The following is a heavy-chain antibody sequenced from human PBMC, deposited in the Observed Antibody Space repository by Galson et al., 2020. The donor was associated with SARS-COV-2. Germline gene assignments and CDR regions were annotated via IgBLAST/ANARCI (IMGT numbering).Heavy chain of an antibody. D-gene: IGHD1-26*01. CDR1: GFTFDDYA. J-gene: IGHJ4*02. V-gene: IGHV3-9*01. Sequence: GGSLRLSCAASGFTFDDYAMHWVRQAPGKGLEWVPGISWNSGSIGYADSVKGRFTISRDNAKNSLYLQMNSLRAEDTALYYCAKEGVGATHFDYWGQGTLVTVSS. CDR3: AKEGVGATHFDY. CDR2: ISWNSGSI.